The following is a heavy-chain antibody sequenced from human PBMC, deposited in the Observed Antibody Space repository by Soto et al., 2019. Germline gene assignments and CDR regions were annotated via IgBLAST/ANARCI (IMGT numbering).Heavy chain of an antibody. D-gene: IGHD4-17*01. CDR1: GFTFRSHA. CDR2: ISSSSSTI. Sequence: GGSLKLSCAAHGFTFRSHAMNWVRQAPGKGLEWVSYISSSSSTIYYADSVKGRFTISRDNAKNSLYLQMNSLRDEDTAVYYCVGFGTTVTTYYYYYYGMDVWGQGT. J-gene: IGHJ6*02. V-gene: IGHV3-48*02. CDR3: VGFGTTVTTYYYYYYGMDV.